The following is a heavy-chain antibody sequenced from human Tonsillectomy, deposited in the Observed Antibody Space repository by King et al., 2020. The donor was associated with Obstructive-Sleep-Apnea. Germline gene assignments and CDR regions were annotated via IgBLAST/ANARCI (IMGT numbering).Heavy chain of an antibody. D-gene: IGHD1-26*01. V-gene: IGHV1-18*04. J-gene: IGHJ4*02. CDR3: ARDAGWELKDSYYFDY. Sequence: QLVQSGAEVKKPGASVKVSCKASGYTFTSYGISWVRQAPGQGLEWMVWISAYNGNTNYAQKLQGRGTMTTDTSTRTAYMGLRSLRSDDTAVYYCARDAGWELKDSYYFDYWGQGTLVTVSS. CDR1: GYTFTSYG. CDR2: ISAYNGNT.